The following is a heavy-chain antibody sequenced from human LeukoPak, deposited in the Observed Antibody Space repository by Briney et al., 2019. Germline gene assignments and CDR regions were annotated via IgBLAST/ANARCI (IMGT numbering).Heavy chain of an antibody. CDR1: GFTFSTYW. Sequence: GGSLRLSCAASGFTFSTYWMNWVRQAPGKGLEWVANIKPDGSDKYYVDSVKGRFTVSRDNPRNSQYLQMNSLRAEDTAVYYCAKGGDHWGQGTLVTVSS. V-gene: IGHV3-7*01. J-gene: IGHJ4*02. CDR3: AKGGDH. D-gene: IGHD3-16*01. CDR2: IKPDGSDK.